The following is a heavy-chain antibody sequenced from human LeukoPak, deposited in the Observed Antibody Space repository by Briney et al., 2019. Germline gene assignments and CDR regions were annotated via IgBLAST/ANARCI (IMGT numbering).Heavy chain of an antibody. V-gene: IGHV3-21*01. J-gene: IGHJ4*02. Sequence: PGGSLRLSCAASGFTFSSYSMTWVRQAPGKGLEWVSSISSRSHYIYYADSVKGRFTLSRDNAKNSLSLQMNSLRAEDTAVYYCARGFYDLLTGPDCWGQGTLVTVSS. CDR1: GFTFSSYS. CDR3: ARGFYDLLTGPDC. CDR2: ISSRSHYI. D-gene: IGHD3-9*01.